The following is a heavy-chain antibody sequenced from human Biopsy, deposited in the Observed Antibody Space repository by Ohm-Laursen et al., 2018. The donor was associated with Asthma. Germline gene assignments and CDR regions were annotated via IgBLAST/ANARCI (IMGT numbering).Heavy chain of an antibody. CDR3: ANTIGGVAADY. CDR2: IYYSGNT. V-gene: IGHV4-39*01. Sequence: GTLSLTCTVSGGSMSSSSYYWGWIRQTPGKGLEWIGSIYYSGNTYYNPSLKSRVTISVDTSKNQFSLKLSSVTATDTAVYYCANTIGGVAADYWGQGTLVTVSS. J-gene: IGHJ4*02. D-gene: IGHD3-16*01. CDR1: GGSMSSSSYY.